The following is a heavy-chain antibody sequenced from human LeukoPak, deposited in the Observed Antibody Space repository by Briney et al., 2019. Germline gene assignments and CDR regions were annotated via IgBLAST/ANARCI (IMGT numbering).Heavy chain of an antibody. J-gene: IGHJ3*02. CDR2: INPISGAT. D-gene: IGHD1-1*01. CDR1: GYTFTDYF. V-gene: IGHV1-2*02. Sequence: GASVKVSCKASGYTFTDYFLHWVRQAPGQGLEWMGCINPISGATMSAQKFQGRVTMTRDTSITTAYMDLTSLTSDDTAMYYCARDPTTGTIRWAASDIWGQGTMVTVS. CDR3: ARDPTTGTIRWAASDI.